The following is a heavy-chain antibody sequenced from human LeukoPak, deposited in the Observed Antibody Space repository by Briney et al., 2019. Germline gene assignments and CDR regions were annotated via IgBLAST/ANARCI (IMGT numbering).Heavy chain of an antibody. V-gene: IGHV3-7*01. D-gene: IGHD6-19*01. CDR1: GFTSCSYW. CDR3: AREQGSSGWYEFEC. J-gene: IGHJ4*02. CDR2: IKQDGSEK. Sequence: PGGSLRLSCAASGFTSCSYWMTWVRQAPGKGLEWVANIKQDGSEKYYVDSVKGRFTISRDNAKNSLYLQMNSLRAEDTAVYSCAREQGSSGWYEFECWGKGALVTAAS.